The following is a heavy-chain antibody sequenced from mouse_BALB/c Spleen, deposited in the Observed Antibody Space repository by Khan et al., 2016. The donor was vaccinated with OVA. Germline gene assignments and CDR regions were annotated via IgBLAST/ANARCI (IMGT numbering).Heavy chain of an antibody. Sequence: QESGPGLVKPSQSLSLTCTVAGYSITSDYAWNWIRQFPGNKLEWMGYISYSGSTGYNPSLKSRISITRDTSKNQVFLQLNSVTTEDTATYXCASELGRYYAMDYWGQGTSVTVSS. J-gene: IGHJ4*01. CDR3: ASELGRYYAMDY. CDR2: ISYSGST. V-gene: IGHV3-2*02. D-gene: IGHD4-1*01. CDR1: GYSITSDYA.